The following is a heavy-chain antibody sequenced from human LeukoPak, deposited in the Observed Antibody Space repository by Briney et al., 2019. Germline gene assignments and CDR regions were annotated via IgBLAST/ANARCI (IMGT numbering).Heavy chain of an antibody. J-gene: IGHJ3*02. V-gene: IGHV4-31*03. CDR3: ARGRAHREAVTTNGFDAFDI. Sequence: ASQTLSLTCTVSGGSISSGVYYWSWIRQHPGKGLEWIGYIYYSGSTYYNPSLKSRVTISVDTSKNQISLKLSSVTAADTAVYYCARGRAHREAVTTNGFDAFDIWGQGTTVTVSS. D-gene: IGHD4-17*01. CDR2: IYYSGST. CDR1: GGSISSGVYY.